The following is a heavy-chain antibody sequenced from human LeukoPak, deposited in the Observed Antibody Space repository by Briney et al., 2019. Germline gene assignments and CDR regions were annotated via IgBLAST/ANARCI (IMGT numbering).Heavy chain of an antibody. CDR2: IGSSSSYI. D-gene: IGHD2-2*01. J-gene: IGHJ6*03. CDR1: GFTFSSYS. Sequence: GGSLRLSCAASGFTFSSYSMNWVRQAPGKGLEWVSSIGSSSSYIYYADSVKGRFTISRDNAKNSLYLQMNSLRAEDTAVYYCAKGTDYMDVWGKGTTVTVSS. V-gene: IGHV3-21*04. CDR3: AKGTDYMDV.